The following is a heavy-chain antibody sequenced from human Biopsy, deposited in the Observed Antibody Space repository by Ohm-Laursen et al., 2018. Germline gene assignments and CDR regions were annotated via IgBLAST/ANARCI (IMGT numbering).Heavy chain of an antibody. D-gene: IGHD6-13*01. CDR3: ASPAISAADY. CDR1: GFTFSNYS. J-gene: IGHJ4*02. V-gene: IGHV3-48*01. Sequence: SLRLSCSASGFTFSNYSMNWIRQAPGKGLEWVSYISRSSSTIYYADSVKGRFTTSRDNANNSLYLQMNSLRAEDTAVYYCASPAISAADYWGQGTLVTVSS. CDR2: ISRSSSTI.